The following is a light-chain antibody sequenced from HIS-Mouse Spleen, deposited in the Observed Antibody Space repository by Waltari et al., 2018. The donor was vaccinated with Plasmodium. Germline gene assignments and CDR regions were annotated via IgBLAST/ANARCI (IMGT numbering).Light chain of an antibody. CDR1: QSVSSN. CDR3: QQYNNWSYT. CDR2: GAS. J-gene: IGKJ3*01. V-gene: IGKV3-15*01. Sequence: EIVMTHSPATLSVSPGERATLACRASQSVSSNLAWYQQKPGQAHRLLMYGASTRATGIPARFSGSGSGTEFTLTISSLQSEEFAVYYCQQYNNWSYTFGPGTKVDIK.